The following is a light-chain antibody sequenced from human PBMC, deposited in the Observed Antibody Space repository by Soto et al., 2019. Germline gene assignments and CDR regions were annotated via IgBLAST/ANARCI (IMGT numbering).Light chain of an antibody. V-gene: IGLV2-8*01. J-gene: IGLJ2*01. CDR2: EVT. CDR1: SSDVGGYNY. CDR3: SSYAGSDNLVV. Sequence: QSVLTQPPSASGSPGQSVTIPCTGTSSDVGGYNYVSWYQQHPGKAPKLMIYEVTKRPSGVPDRFSGSKSGNTASLTVSGLQAEDEADYYCSSYAGSDNLVVFGGGTKVTVL.